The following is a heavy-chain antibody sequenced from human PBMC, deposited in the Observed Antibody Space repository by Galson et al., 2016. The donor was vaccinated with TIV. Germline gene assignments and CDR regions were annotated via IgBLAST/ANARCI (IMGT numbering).Heavy chain of an antibody. V-gene: IGHV3-30-3*01. J-gene: IGHJ6*03. CDR2: VSYEGSKQ. CDR3: AKGPYNYYHMDV. CDR1: GFIFNDHV. Sequence: SLRLSCAASGFIFNDHVMHWVRQAPGKGLVWVALVSYEGSKQLYAGSVQGRFTISRDNSKNMVFLQMNSLRPEDTAVYYCAKGPYNYYHMDVWGKGTPVTVSS.